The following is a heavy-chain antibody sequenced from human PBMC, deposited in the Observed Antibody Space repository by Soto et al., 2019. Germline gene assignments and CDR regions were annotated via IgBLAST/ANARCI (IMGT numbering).Heavy chain of an antibody. CDR2: IYYSGST. D-gene: IGHD5-12*01. CDR1: GGSISSYY. Sequence: PSETLSLTCTVSGGSISSYYWSWIRQPPGKGLEWIGYIYYSGSTNYNPSLKSRVTISVDTSKNQFSLKLSSVPAADTAVYYCARASWQYSGYDNWGQGTLVTVSS. V-gene: IGHV4-59*01. CDR3: ARASWQYSGYDN. J-gene: IGHJ4*02.